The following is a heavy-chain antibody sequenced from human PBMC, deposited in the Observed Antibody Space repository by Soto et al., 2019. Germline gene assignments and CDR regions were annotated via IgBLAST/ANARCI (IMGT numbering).Heavy chain of an antibody. CDR3: AREVVETSSLWLDP. J-gene: IGHJ5*02. V-gene: IGHV1-8*01. CDR1: GYTFTNXX. CDR2: MNTNTNTT. D-gene: IGHD6-6*01. Sequence: XXXXCKASGYTFTNXXXXXVRQAPGQGLEWIGWMNTNTNTTDSAEVFEGRVSLTWDTSISTXYMQLNSLKIDDTAVYYCAREVVETSSLWLDPWGQGTLVTVSS.